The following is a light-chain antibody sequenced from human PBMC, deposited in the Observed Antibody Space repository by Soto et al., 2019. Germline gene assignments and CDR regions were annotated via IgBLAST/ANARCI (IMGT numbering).Light chain of an antibody. V-gene: IGKV1-39*01. J-gene: IGKJ1*01. Sequence: EIHVTLSPSSLSASVGDRVTITCRASQSISYYLNWYQQKPGRAPRLLIYTTSSLQSGVPSKFSGSASGTDFTLTISSLQPEDFATYYCQQSYTTPWTFGQGTKVDI. CDR1: QSISYY. CDR2: TTS. CDR3: QQSYTTPWT.